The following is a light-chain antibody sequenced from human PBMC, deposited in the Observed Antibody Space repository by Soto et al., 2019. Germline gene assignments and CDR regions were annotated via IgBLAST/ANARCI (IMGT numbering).Light chain of an antibody. CDR3: CSYTTSNTFV. V-gene: IGLV2-14*01. CDR1: SSDVGAYNY. Sequence: QSVLTQPASVSASLGQSITISCSGTSSDVGAYNYVSWYQQYPGKAPKLMIYHVTDRPSGVSNRFSGSKSGNTASLTISGLQAEDEADYYCCSYTTSNTFVFGTGTKVTVL. J-gene: IGLJ1*01. CDR2: HVT.